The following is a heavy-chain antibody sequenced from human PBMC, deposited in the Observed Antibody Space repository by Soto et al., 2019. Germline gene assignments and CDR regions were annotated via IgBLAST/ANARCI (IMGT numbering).Heavy chain of an antibody. Sequence: QVQLVESGGGVVQPGRSLRLSCAASGFTFSSYGMHWVRQAPGKGLEWVAVIWYDGSNKYYADSVKGRFTISRDNSKNTLYLQMNSLRAEDTAVYYCARGRSGSYQGAYYFDYWGQGTLVTVSS. CDR1: GFTFSSYG. V-gene: IGHV3-33*01. J-gene: IGHJ4*02. CDR3: ARGRSGSYQGAYYFDY. CDR2: IWYDGSNK. D-gene: IGHD1-26*01.